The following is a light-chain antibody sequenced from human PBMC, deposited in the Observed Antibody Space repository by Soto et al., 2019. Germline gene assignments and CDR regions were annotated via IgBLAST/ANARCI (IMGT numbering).Light chain of an antibody. CDR3: CSYAGSNTLYV. Sequence: SVLTQPASVSGSPGQSITISCTXASSDVGTYNLVSWYQQHPGKAPKLMIYEVSKRPSGVSNRFSGSKSGNTASLTISGPQAEDEADYYCCSYAGSNTLYVFGTGTKVTVL. J-gene: IGLJ1*01. V-gene: IGLV2-23*02. CDR1: SSDVGTYNL. CDR2: EVS.